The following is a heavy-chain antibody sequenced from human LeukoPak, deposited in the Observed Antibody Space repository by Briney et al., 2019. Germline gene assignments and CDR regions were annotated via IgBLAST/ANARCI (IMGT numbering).Heavy chain of an antibody. CDR1: GGSISSSSYY. CDR2: IYYSGST. V-gene: IGHV4-39*07. Sequence: SETLSLTCTVSGGSISSSSYYWGWIRQPPGKGLEWIGSIYYSGSTYYNPSLKSRVTISVDTSKNQFSLKLSSVTAADTAVYYCARDRKKLLWFGDGAFDIWGQGTMVTVSS. D-gene: IGHD3-10*01. J-gene: IGHJ3*02. CDR3: ARDRKKLLWFGDGAFDI.